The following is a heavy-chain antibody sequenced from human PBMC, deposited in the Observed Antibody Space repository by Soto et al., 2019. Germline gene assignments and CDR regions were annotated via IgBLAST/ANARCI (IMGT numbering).Heavy chain of an antibody. Sequence: ASVKVSCKASGYTFTSYYMHWVRQAPGQGLEWMGIINPSGGSTSYAQKFQGRVTMTTDTSTSTVYMELSSLRSEDTAVYYCAREYYDILTGYPTPADPWGQGTLVTVSS. CDR2: INPSGGST. J-gene: IGHJ5*02. V-gene: IGHV1-46*01. CDR3: AREYYDILTGYPTPADP. D-gene: IGHD3-9*01. CDR1: GYTFTSYY.